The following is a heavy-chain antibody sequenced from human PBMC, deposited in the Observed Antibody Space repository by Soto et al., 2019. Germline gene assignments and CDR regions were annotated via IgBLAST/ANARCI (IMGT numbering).Heavy chain of an antibody. J-gene: IGHJ5*02. CDR1: GYTFTSYA. CDR2: INAGNGNT. Sequence: QVQLVQSGAEVKKPGASVKVSCKASGYTFTSYAMHWVRQAPGQRLEWMGWINAGNGNTKYSQKFQGRVTITRDTPASTAYMELSSLRSEDTAVYYCARDYYGSLDLFDPWGQGTLVTVSS. V-gene: IGHV1-3*01. CDR3: ARDYYGSLDLFDP. D-gene: IGHD3-10*01.